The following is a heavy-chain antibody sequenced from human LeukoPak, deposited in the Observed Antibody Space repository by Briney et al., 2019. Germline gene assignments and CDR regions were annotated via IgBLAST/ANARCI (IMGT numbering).Heavy chain of an antibody. CDR2: INPNSGGT. J-gene: IGHJ6*03. V-gene: IGHV1-2*06. Sequence: ASVKVSCKASGYTFTGYYMHWVRQAPGQGLEWMGRINPNSGGTNYAQKFQGRVTMTRDTSISTAYMELSRLRSDDTAVYYCARAGRVSYYDSSGYYSAYYYMDVWGKGTTVTVSS. D-gene: IGHD3-22*01. CDR1: GYTFTGYY. CDR3: ARAGRVSYYDSSGYYSAYYYMDV.